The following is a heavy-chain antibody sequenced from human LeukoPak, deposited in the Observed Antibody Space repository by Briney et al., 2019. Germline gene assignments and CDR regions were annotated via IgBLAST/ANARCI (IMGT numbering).Heavy chain of an antibody. CDR3: ARFRLAGEGEYYFDY. Sequence: TGGSLRLSCAASGFTFSNYWMHWVRQAPGKGLVWVSRISTDGSTTAYADPVKGRFTISRDNAKNTLYLQMSTLRADDTAVYYCARFRLAGEGEYYFDYWGQGTLVTVSS. J-gene: IGHJ4*02. CDR1: GFTFSNYW. V-gene: IGHV3-74*01. D-gene: IGHD7-27*01. CDR2: ISTDGSTT.